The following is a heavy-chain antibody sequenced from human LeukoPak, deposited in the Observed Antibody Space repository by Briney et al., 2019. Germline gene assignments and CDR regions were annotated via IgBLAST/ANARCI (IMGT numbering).Heavy chain of an antibody. Sequence: GGSLRLSCAASGFTFSSYAMGWVRQAPGKGLEWVSAISGSGGSTYYADSVKGRFTISRDNSKNTLYLQMNSLRAEDTAVYYCAKDGERWLSYYFDYWGQGTLVTVSS. V-gene: IGHV3-23*01. J-gene: IGHJ4*02. CDR1: GFTFSSYA. D-gene: IGHD5-24*01. CDR2: ISGSGGST. CDR3: AKDGERWLSYYFDY.